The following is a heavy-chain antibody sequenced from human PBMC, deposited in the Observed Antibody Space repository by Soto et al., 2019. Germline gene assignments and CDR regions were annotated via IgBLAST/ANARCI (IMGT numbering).Heavy chain of an antibody. CDR2: ISYDGSNK. D-gene: IGHD3-9*01. CDR1: GFTFSSYA. CDR3: ARGPPIHVLRYFDWAPRELDY. Sequence: PGGSLRLSCAASGFTFSSYAMHWVRQAPGKGLEWVAVISYDGSNKYYADSVKGRFTISRDNSKNTLYLQMNSLRAEDTAVYYCARGPPIHVLRYFDWAPRELDYWGQGTLVTVSS. V-gene: IGHV3-30-3*01. J-gene: IGHJ4*02.